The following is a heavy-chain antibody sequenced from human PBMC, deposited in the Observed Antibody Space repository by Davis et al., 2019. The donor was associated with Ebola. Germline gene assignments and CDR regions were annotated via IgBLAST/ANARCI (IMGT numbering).Heavy chain of an antibody. CDR1: GGSVSSGSYY. V-gene: IGHV4-61*01. Sequence: PSETLSLTCTVSGGSVSSGSYYWSWIRQPPGKGLEWIGYIYYSGSTNYNPSLKSRVTISVDTSKNQFSLKLSSVTAADTAVYYCAREDSVRTKGFDYWGQGTLVTVSS. J-gene: IGHJ4*02. CDR3: AREDSVRTKGFDY. D-gene: IGHD1-14*01. CDR2: IYYSGST.